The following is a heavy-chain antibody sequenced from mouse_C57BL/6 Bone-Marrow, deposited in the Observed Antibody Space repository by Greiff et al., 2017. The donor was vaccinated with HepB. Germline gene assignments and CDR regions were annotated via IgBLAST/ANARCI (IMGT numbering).Heavy chain of an antibody. J-gene: IGHJ3*01. CDR3: TREGITTAAY. D-gene: IGHD1-2*01. CDR2: IDPETGGT. CDR1: GYTFTDYD. Sequence: QVQLQQSGAELVRPGASVTLSCKASGYTFTDYDMHWVKQTPVHGLEWIGAIDPETGGTAYNQKFKGKAILTADKSSSTAYMELRSLTAEDSADYYGTREGITTAAYWGQGTLVTVSA. V-gene: IGHV1-15*01.